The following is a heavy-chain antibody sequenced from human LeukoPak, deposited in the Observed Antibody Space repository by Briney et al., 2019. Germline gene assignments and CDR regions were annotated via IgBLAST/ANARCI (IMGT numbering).Heavy chain of an antibody. CDR3: ARDLSNYYGMDV. Sequence: GGSLRLSCAASGFTFSGSAMHWVRQASGKGLEWVGRIRSKANSYATACAASVKGRFTISRDDSKNTAYLQMNSLRAEDTAVYYCARDLSNYYGMDVWGQGTTVTVSS. V-gene: IGHV3-73*01. D-gene: IGHD4-11*01. CDR2: IRSKANSYAT. CDR1: GFTFSGSA. J-gene: IGHJ6*02.